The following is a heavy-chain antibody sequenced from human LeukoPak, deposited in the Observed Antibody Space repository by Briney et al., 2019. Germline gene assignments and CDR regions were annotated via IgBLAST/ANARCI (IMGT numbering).Heavy chain of an antibody. CDR3: SRSAYYDGSGNYYDH. CDR1: GFTFSSYW. D-gene: IGHD3-22*01. J-gene: IGHJ5*02. Sequence: PGGSLRLSCAASGFTFSSYWMHWVRQAPGKGLVWVSRISDGGSTTTYADSVKGRFTISRDNAKNTLYLQMNGLRAEDTAVYYCSRSAYYDGSGNYYDHWGQGTLVTVSS. CDR2: ISDGGSTT. V-gene: IGHV3-74*01.